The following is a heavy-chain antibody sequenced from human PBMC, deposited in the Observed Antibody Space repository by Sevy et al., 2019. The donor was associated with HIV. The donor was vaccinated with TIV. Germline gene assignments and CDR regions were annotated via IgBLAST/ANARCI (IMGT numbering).Heavy chain of an antibody. CDR1: GFTFSAYG. CDR3: ARDLFSGGNAVYGY. D-gene: IGHD2-15*01. Sequence: GGSLRLSCAASGFTFSAYGMHWVRQAPGKGLEWVAFIRYDGSNKFYADSVKGRFTISRDNSNNMMYLQMNSLRGEDTAVYYCARDLFSGGNAVYGYWGQGTLVTVSS. J-gene: IGHJ4*02. CDR2: IRYDGSNK. V-gene: IGHV3-30*02.